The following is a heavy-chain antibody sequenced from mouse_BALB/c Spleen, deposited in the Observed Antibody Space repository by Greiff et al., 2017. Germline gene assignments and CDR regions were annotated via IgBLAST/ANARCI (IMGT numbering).Heavy chain of an antibody. CDR2: INPSNGRT. Sequence: VQLQQPGAELVKPGASVKLSCKASGYTFTSHWMHWVKQRPGQGLEWIGEINPSNGRTNYNEKFKSKATLTVDKSSSTAYMQLSSLTSEDSAVYYCARGYYGSSPIDYYAMDYWGQGTSVTVSS. V-gene: IGHV1S81*02. D-gene: IGHD1-1*01. CDR3: ARGYYGSSPIDYYAMDY. CDR1: GYTFTSHW. J-gene: IGHJ4*01.